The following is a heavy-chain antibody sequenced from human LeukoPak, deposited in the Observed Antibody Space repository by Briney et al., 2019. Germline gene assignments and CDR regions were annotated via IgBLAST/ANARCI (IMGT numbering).Heavy chain of an antibody. CDR3: ARDSRIDAFDI. CDR1: GFTFSSYW. V-gene: IGHV3-7*01. CDR2: IKQDGSEK. J-gene: IGHJ3*02. D-gene: IGHD6-13*01. Sequence: GGSLRLSCAATGFTFSSYWMSWVRQAPGKGLEWVANIKQDGSEKYYVDSVKGRFTISRDNAKNSLYLQMNSLRAEDTAVYYCARDSRIDAFDIWGQGTMVTVSS.